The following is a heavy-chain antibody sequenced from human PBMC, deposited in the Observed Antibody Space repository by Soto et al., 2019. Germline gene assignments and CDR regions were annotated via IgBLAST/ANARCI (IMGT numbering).Heavy chain of an antibody. Sequence: GGSMRLSWAVSGFTLSNHYIDWVRQAPEEGRGWVGRSRDKAQGYSTAYAGAVKGRFTTSTDESKNSVYLQMNSLKSVETAVDYCVTDTYFPVSRGSTRCFDNWGQGPRATAS. D-gene: IGHD3-22*01. CDR2: SRDKAQGYST. CDR1: GFTLSNHY. V-gene: IGHV3-72*01. CDR3: VTDTYFPVSRGSTRCFDN. J-gene: IGHJ4*02.